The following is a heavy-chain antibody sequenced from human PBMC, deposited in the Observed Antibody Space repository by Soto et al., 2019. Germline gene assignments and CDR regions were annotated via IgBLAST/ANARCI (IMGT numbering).Heavy chain of an antibody. CDR1: GFTFSSYA. V-gene: IGHV3-23*01. J-gene: IGHJ4*02. CDR3: AKGRGITIFGVVNPAPYFDY. D-gene: IGHD3-3*01. CDR2: ISGSGGST. Sequence: GGSLRLSCAASGFTFSSYAMSWVRQAPGKGLEWVSAISGSGGSTYYADSVRGRFTISRDNSKNTLYLQMSSLRAEDTAVYYCAKGRGITIFGVVNPAPYFDYWGQGTLVTVSS.